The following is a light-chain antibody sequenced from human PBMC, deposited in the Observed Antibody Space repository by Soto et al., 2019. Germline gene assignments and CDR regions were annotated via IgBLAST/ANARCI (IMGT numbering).Light chain of an antibody. Sequence: EIVMTQTPLSSRVTLGQPASISCRSSQSIVHSDGNTYLSWLHQRPGQPPRLLIYMISNRFSGVPDRFSGSGAGTDFTLKISRVEAEDVGVYYCMQATQPYTFGQGTKLEIK. J-gene: IGKJ2*01. CDR1: QSIVHSDGNTY. CDR2: MIS. CDR3: MQATQPYT. V-gene: IGKV2-24*01.